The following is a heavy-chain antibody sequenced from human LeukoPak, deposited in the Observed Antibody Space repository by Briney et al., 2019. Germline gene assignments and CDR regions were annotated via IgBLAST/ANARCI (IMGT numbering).Heavy chain of an antibody. Sequence: GGSLRLSCAASGFTFTNHWMHWVRQGQGKGLVWVSRISTDGSSRHYADSVKGRFTISRDNSKNMMYLQTNSLRAEDTAIYYCASASSHRIAAGGDYWGHGTLVTVSS. V-gene: IGHV3-74*01. CDR2: ISTDGSSR. CDR1: GFTFTNHW. J-gene: IGHJ4*01. CDR3: ASASSHRIAAGGDY. D-gene: IGHD6-13*01.